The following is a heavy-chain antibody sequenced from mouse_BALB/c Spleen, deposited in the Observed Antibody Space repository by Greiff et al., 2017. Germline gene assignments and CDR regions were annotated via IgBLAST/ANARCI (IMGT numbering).Heavy chain of an antibody. V-gene: IGHV1-4*01. CDR3: ARQILRYYAMDY. Sequence: VQGVESGAELARPGASVKMSCKASGYTFTSYTMHWVKQRPGQGLEWIGYINPSSGYTNYNQKFKDKATLTADKSSSTAYMQLSSLTSEDSAVYYCARQILRYYAMDYWGQGTSVTVSS. D-gene: IGHD1-1*01. J-gene: IGHJ4*01. CDR2: INPSSGYT. CDR1: GYTFTSYT.